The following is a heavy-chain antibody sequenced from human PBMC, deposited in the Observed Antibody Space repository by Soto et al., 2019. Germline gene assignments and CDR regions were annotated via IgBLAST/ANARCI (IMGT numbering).Heavy chain of an antibody. CDR2: ISHDGSNK. D-gene: IGHD2-2*01. CDR1: GFTFSSYV. Sequence: QVQLVQSGGGVVQPGRSLRLSCAASGFTFSSYVTHWVRQAPGKGLEWVAVISHDGSNKYYADSVKGRFTISRDNSKNTLYLQMNSLRTEDTAVYYCAKGGPDCARTTCYLLVAFDIWGQGTMVTVSS. V-gene: IGHV3-30*18. CDR3: AKGGPDCARTTCYLLVAFDI. J-gene: IGHJ3*02.